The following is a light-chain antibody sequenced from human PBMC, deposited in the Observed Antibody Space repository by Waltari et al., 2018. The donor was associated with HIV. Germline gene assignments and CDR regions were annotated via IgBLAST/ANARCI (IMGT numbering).Light chain of an antibody. CDR3: QVWESSTDHWV. CDR1: NIGSDS. V-gene: IGLV3-21*02. J-gene: IGLJ3*02. Sequence: SYVLTQPPSVSVAPGQTPRIPCGRDNIGSDSVHWYQQKPGQAPLLVVYDDSDRPSGIPERFSGSNSGNTATLTIRRVEAGDEADYYCQVWESSTDHWVFGGGTKLTV. CDR2: DDS.